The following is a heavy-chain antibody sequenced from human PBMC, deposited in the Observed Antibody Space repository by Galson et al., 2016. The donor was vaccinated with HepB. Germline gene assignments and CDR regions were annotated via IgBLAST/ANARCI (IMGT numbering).Heavy chain of an antibody. V-gene: IGHV3-7*03. D-gene: IGHD3-10*01. CDR2: IKEDGSGT. CDR1: GFTFSRYW. CDR3: ATDGDEPGWNFWH. Sequence: SLRLSCAASGFTFSRYWMNWVRQAPGKGLEWVASIKEDGSGTYYAEYVKGRFTISRDNVKNSLYLQLNNLRDGDTAVYYCATDGDEPGWNFWHGGQGTLVSVSS. J-gene: IGHJ1*01.